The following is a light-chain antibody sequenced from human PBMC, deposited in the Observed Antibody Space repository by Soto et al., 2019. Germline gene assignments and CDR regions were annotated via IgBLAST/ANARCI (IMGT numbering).Light chain of an antibody. Sequence: DIQMTQSPSTLSASVGDRVTITCRASQSISSWLAWYQQKPGKAPNLLIHKASNLESGVPSRFSGSGSGTEFTLTISSLQPDDFATYYCQQYNSFSPAFGQGTKVEIK. J-gene: IGKJ1*01. V-gene: IGKV1-5*03. CDR2: KAS. CDR1: QSISSW. CDR3: QQYNSFSPA.